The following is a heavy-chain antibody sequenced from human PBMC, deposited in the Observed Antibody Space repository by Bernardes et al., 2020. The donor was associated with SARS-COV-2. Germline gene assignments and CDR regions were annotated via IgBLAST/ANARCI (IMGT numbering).Heavy chain of an antibody. Sequence: SQTLSLNCDISGDSVSSSIAAWNWIRQSPSRGLEWLGRTYYRSKWYYDYALSVQSRITINPDTSKDQFSLQLNSVTPEDTAVYFCARDVSARFHQWGQGTLVTVSS. V-gene: IGHV6-1*01. J-gene: IGHJ4*02. D-gene: IGHD3-3*01. CDR2: TYYRSKWYY. CDR3: ARDVSARFHQ. CDR1: GDSVSSSIAA.